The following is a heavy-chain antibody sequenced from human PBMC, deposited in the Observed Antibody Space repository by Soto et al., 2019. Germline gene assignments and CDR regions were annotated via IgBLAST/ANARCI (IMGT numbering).Heavy chain of an antibody. J-gene: IGHJ4*02. CDR1: GFTFSSYG. CDR3: AKSRDGYNFGEHYFDY. CDR2: ISYDGSNK. Sequence: PGGSLRLSCAASGFTFSSYGMHRVRQAPGKGLEWVAVISYDGSNKYYADSVKGRFTISRDNSKNTLYLQMNSLRAEDTAVYYCAKSRDGYNFGEHYFDYWGQGTLVTVSS. D-gene: IGHD5-12*01. V-gene: IGHV3-30*18.